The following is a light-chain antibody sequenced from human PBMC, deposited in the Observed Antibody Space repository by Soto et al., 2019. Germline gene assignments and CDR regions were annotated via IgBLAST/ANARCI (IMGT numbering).Light chain of an antibody. CDR3: QETYSTPLFT. V-gene: IGKV1-39*01. J-gene: IGKJ3*01. Sequence: DILLNQSPSALSASVGDRVTITCRASENIGNYLNWFQQKPGKAPKVLIYAAFSLQSGVPSRFSGSGSGTDFILTISSLQPEDFATYYCQETYSTPLFTFGPGTRVDIK. CDR2: AAF. CDR1: ENIGNY.